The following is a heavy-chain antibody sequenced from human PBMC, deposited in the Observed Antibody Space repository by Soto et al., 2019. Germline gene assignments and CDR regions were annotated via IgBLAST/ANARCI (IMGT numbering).Heavy chain of an antibody. D-gene: IGHD3-9*01. CDR1: GYTFSRYG. CDR3: ARDLGGDFDWLLSSSKFDMDV. V-gene: IGHV1-18*01. J-gene: IGHJ6*02. Sequence: ASVKVSCKASGYTFSRYGISWVRQAPGQGLEWMGWVSADNGNTQYAQKFRGRVTMSADTSTSTAYMELRSLRSVDTAVYYCARDLGGDFDWLLSSSKFDMDVWGQGTTVTVSS. CDR2: VSADNGNT.